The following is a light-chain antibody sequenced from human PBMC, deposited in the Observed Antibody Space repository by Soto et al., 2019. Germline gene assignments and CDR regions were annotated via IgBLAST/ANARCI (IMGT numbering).Light chain of an antibody. CDR1: QSLTSSY. CDR3: QQYGRSL. Sequence: EIVLTQSAGTLSLSTGETATLSCRASQSLTSSYLAWYQQRPGQAPSLLIYGVSSRATGIPDRFSGSGSGTDFTLTISLLEPEDFAVYYCQQYGRSLFGPGTKVDI. V-gene: IGKV3-20*01. CDR2: GVS. J-gene: IGKJ3*01.